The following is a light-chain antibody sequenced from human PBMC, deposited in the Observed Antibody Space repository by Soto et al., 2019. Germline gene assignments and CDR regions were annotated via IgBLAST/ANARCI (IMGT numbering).Light chain of an antibody. J-gene: IGKJ2*01. V-gene: IGKV3-20*01. CDR2: GAS. CDR3: QQYHDSPMNT. CDR1: QSVRSTF. Sequence: VLPQSPDTLSLSPGDRVTLSCRASQSVRSTFLAWYQQKPGQAPRLLIYGASNRATGIPDRFSGSASGTDFTLTISRLEPDDSAGYYCQQYHDSPMNTFGQGTKLEIK.